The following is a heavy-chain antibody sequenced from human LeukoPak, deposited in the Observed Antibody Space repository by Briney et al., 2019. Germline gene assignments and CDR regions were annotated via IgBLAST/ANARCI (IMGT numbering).Heavy chain of an antibody. D-gene: IGHD6-13*01. V-gene: IGHV4-39*07. J-gene: IGHJ4*02. CDR2: IYYSGST. CDR3: ARTSDSSSWYDY. Sequence: PSETLSLTCTVSGGSISSSSYYWGWIRQPPGKGLEWIGSIYYSGSTYYNPSLKSRVTISVDTSKNQFSLKLSSVTAADTAVYYCARTSDSSSWYDYWGQGTLVTVSS. CDR1: GGSISSSSYY.